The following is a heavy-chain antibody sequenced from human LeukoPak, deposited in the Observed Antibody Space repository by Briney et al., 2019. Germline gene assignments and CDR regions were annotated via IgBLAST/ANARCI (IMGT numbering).Heavy chain of an antibody. D-gene: IGHD1-26*01. CDR3: ARQLGATTGYYYYGMDV. V-gene: IGHV1-2*02. Sequence: ASMTVSCTASGYTFTYYYMHWVRQAPGQGLEWMGWINPDSGGKNYAQKFQGGVTMTRDTSISTAYMELSRLRSDDTALYYCARQLGATTGYYYYGMDVWGQGTTVTVSS. CDR1: GYTFTYYY. J-gene: IGHJ6*02. CDR2: INPDSGGK.